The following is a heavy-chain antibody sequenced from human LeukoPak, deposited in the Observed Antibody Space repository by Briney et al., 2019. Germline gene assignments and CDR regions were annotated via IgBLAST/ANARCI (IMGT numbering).Heavy chain of an antibody. D-gene: IGHD3-22*01. V-gene: IGHV4-34*01. CDR3: ARDARYYYDSSGYYSEILFDY. J-gene: IGHJ4*02. CDR1: GGSFSGYY. Sequence: PSETLSLTCAVYGGSFSGYYWRWIRQPPGKGLEWIGEINHSGSTNYNPSLKSRVTISVDTSKNQFSLKLSSVTAADTAVYYCARDARYYYDSSGYYSEILFDYWGQGTLVTVSS. CDR2: INHSGST.